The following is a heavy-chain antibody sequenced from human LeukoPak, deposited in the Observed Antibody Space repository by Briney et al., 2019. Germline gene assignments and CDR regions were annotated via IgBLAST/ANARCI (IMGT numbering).Heavy chain of an antibody. CDR1: GGSISSYY. CDR2: IYASGNT. D-gene: IGHD6-13*01. Sequence: SETLSLTCTVSGGSISSYYWSWIRQPPGKGLEWIGYIYASGNTNYNPSLKSRVTISVDTSKNQFSLKLSSVTAADTAVYYCARDNRYYSAAAGTFAFDIWGQGTMVTVSS. V-gene: IGHV4-59*01. J-gene: IGHJ3*02. CDR3: ARDNRYYSAAAGTFAFDI.